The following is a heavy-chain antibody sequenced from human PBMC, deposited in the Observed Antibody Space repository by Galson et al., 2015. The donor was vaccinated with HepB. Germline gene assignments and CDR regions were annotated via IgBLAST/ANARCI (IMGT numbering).Heavy chain of an antibody. CDR3: ARGGLSSNALRGIAARPIY. CDR2: ISSSSSYI. CDR1: GFTFSSYS. V-gene: IGHV3-21*01. D-gene: IGHD6-6*01. Sequence: SLRLSCAASGFTFSSYSMNWVRQAPGKGLEWVSSISSSSSYIYYADSVKGRFTISRDNAKNSLCLQMNSLRAEDTAVYYCARGGLSSNALRGIAARPIYWGQGTLVTVSS. J-gene: IGHJ4*02.